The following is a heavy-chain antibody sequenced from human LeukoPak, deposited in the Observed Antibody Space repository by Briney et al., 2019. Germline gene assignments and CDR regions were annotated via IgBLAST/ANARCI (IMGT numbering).Heavy chain of an antibody. CDR3: ARGGHDYGDYGY. CDR2: IYDSGST. CDR1: GGSIYSGACY. D-gene: IGHD4-17*01. J-gene: IGHJ4*02. V-gene: IGHV4-31*11. Sequence: PSQTLSLTCAVSGGSIYSGACYWSWIRQLPGKGLEWIGYIYDSGSTFYNPSLKSRVSISIDTSKNQFSLSLRSVTAADTAVYYCARGGHDYGDYGYWGQGRLVTVSS.